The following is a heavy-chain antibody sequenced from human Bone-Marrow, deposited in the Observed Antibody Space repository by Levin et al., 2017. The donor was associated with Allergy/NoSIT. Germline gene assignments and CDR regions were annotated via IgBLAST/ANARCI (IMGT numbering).Heavy chain of an antibody. V-gene: IGHV3-9*01. Sequence: GGSLRLSCGASGFTFDDYAMHWVRQAPGKGLEWVSGISWSSNEIAYADSVKGRFTISRDNAKSSLYLQMNSLRAEDTALYYCAKDIRSAGLPRGGFDVWGHGTMVTVSS. CDR1: GFTFDDYA. J-gene: IGHJ3*01. CDR3: AKDIRSAGLPRGGFDV. CDR2: ISWSSNEI. D-gene: IGHD2-15*01.